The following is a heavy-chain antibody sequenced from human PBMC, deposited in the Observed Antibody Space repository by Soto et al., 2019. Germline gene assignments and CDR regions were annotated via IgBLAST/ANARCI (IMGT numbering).Heavy chain of an antibody. V-gene: IGHV4-59*01. CDR1: GGSISSYY. J-gene: IGHJ4*02. D-gene: IGHD5-12*01. Sequence: QVQLQESGPGLVKPSETLSLMCTVSGGSISSYYWSWIRQPPGKGLEWIGYIYYSGSTNYNPSLKSRVTTSVDTSKNQFSLKLSSVTAADTAVYYCARERRDGYKHYFDYWGQGTLVTVSS. CDR3: ARERRDGYKHYFDY. CDR2: IYYSGST.